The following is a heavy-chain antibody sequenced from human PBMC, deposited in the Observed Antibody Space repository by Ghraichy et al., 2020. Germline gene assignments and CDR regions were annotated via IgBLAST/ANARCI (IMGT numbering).Heavy chain of an antibody. D-gene: IGHD2-15*01. CDR1: GFTFSSYA. J-gene: IGHJ3*02. V-gene: IGHV3-23*01. CDR3: AKDTREDIVVVVAATLSYAFDI. Sequence: GGSLRLSCAASGFTFSSYAMSWVRQAPGKGLEWVSAISGSGGSTYYADSVKGRFTISRDNSKNTLYLQMNSLRAEDTAVYYCAKDTREDIVVVVAATLSYAFDIWGQGTMVTVSS. CDR2: ISGSGGST.